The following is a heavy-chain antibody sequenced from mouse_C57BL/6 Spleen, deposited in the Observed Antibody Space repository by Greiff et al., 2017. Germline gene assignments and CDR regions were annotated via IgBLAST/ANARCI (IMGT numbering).Heavy chain of an antibody. V-gene: IGHV1-9*01. CDR2: ILPGSGST. CDR1: GYTFTGYW. D-gene: IGHD1-1*01. CDR3: ARRGLTTVVGYYFDY. J-gene: IGHJ2*01. Sequence: VKLVESGAELMKPGASVKLSCKATGYTFTGYWIEWVKQRPGHGLEWIGEILPGSGSTNYNEKFKGKATFTADTSSNTAYMQLSSLTTEDSAIYYCARRGLTTVVGYYFDYWGQGTTLTVSS.